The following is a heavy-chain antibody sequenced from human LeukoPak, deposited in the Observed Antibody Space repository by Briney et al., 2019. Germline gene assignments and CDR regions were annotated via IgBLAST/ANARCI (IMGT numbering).Heavy chain of an antibody. D-gene: IGHD1-26*01. CDR2: ISGSGGST. CDR3: ARGYSANYGRIDY. V-gene: IGHV3-23*01. Sequence: PGGSLRLSCAASGFTFKNYAMSWVRQAPGKGLEWVSAISGSGGSTDYADSVKGRFTISRDNSKNTLSLQMNSLRAEDTAVYYCARGYSANYGRIDYWGQGTLVTVSS. CDR1: GFTFKNYA. J-gene: IGHJ4*02.